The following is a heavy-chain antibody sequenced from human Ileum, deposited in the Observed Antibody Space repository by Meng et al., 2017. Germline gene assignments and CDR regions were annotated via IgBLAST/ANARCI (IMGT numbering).Heavy chain of an antibody. CDR3: ARGGGSYYHFDY. Sequence: QSRPGRSKPRQNLSLAWAISGDSVASNSAAWNWVRQSPSRCLEWLGRTYYRSKWFNEDAVSVKSRITINPDTSENQFSLQLNSVTPEDAAVYYCARGGGSYYHFDYWGQGTLVTVSS. CDR1: GDSVASNSAA. V-gene: IGHV6-1*01. J-gene: IGHJ4*02. CDR2: TYYRSKWFN. D-gene: IGHD1-26*01.